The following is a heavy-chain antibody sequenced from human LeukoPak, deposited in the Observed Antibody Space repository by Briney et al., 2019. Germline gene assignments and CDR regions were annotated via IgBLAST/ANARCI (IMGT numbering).Heavy chain of an antibody. CDR3: ARSTPYIAAAGHFDY. CDR1: GGSFSDYN. J-gene: IGHJ4*02. CDR2: IGHNASA. D-gene: IGHD6-13*01. Sequence: SETLSLTCAVYGGSFSDYNWTWIRQPPGKGLEWIGEIGHNASANYNPSLKGRVTISVDRSKNQFSLKLSSVTAADTAVYYCARSTPYIAAAGHFDYWGQGTLVTVSS. V-gene: IGHV4-34*01.